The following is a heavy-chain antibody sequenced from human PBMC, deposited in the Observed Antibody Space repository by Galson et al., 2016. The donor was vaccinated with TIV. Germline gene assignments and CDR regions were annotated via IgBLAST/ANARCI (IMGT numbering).Heavy chain of an antibody. CDR2: IYPRDSEI. CDR3: ASSPGYSGYDYGWFDP. V-gene: IGHV5-51*01. CDR1: GYSITSQW. D-gene: IGHD5-12*01. J-gene: IGHJ5*02. Sequence: QSGAEVKKPGESLTISCHVSGYSITSQWIAWVRQTPGKGLEWMGMIYPRDSEITYSPSFRGQVTISADESIRTAYVQLNSLEASDTAIYYCASSPGYSGYDYGWFDPWGQGTLVTVSS.